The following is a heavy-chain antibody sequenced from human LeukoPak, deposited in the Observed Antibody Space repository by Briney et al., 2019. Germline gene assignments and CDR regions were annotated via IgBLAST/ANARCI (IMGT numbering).Heavy chain of an antibody. V-gene: IGHV3-21*01. D-gene: IGHD1-26*01. CDR1: GFTFSSYS. J-gene: IGHJ4*02. CDR2: ISSSSSYI. Sequence: PGGSLRLSCAASGFTFSSYSMNWVRQAPGKGLEWVSSISSSSSYIYYADSVKGRFTISRDNAKNSLYLQMNSLRAEDTAVYYCARDDDGFSGSSPHDYWGQGTLVTVSS. CDR3: ARDDDGFSGSSPHDY.